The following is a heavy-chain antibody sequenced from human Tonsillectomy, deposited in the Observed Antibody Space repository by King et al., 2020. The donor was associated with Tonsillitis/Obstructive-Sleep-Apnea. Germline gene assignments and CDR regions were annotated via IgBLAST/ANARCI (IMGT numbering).Heavy chain of an antibody. D-gene: IGHD5-12*01. CDR1: GFTFSSCV. J-gene: IGHJ4*02. Sequence: VQLVESGGGLVQPGGSLRLSCAASGFTFSSCVMRWVRQAPGKGLEWVSGISGTGGSTYYADSVKGRFTISRDNSKNTLYLQMNNLRAQDTAVYYCAKERGGYSGYDLWGQGTLVTVSS. V-gene: IGHV3-23*04. CDR3: AKERGGYSGYDL. CDR2: ISGTGGST.